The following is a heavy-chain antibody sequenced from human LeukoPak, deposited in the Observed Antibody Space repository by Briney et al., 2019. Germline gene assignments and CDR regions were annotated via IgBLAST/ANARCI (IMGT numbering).Heavy chain of an antibody. V-gene: IGHV3-23*01. CDR1: GFTFSSYA. J-gene: IGHJ4*02. CDR2: ISNSGGNT. CDR3: AKDVSYGSRSYAGY. Sequence: GGSLRLSCAASGFTFSSYAMSWVRQAPGKGLEWVSAISNSGGNTYYADSVKGRFTISRDNSKDTLYLQMNSLRAEDTAVYYCAKDVSYGSRSYAGYWGQGTLVTVSS. D-gene: IGHD3-10*01.